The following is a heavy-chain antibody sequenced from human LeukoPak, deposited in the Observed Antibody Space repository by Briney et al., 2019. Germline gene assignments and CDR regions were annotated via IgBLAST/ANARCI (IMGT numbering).Heavy chain of an antibody. CDR1: GYTFTGHY. CDR3: ARGHTTYYYDSSGYYYLDY. D-gene: IGHD3-22*01. J-gene: IGHJ4*02. CDR2: LNPNTGGT. V-gene: IGHV1-2*02. Sequence: ASVKVSCKASGYTFTGHYMHWVRQAPGQGLEWVGWLNPNTGGTNYAQKFQGRVTMTRDTSISTAYMELSRLRSDDTAVYYCARGHTTYYYDSSGYYYLDYWGQGTLVTVSS.